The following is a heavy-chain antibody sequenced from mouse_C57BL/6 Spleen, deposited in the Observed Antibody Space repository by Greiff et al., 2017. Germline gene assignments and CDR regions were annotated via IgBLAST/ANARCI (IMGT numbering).Heavy chain of an antibody. CDR1: GFTFSSYA. CDR3: VRDVGDYYGSSSWFAY. CDR2: ISDGGSYT. Sequence: EVMLVESGGGLVKPGGSLKLSCAASGFTFSSYAMSWVRQTPEKRLEWVATISDGGSYTYYPDNVKGRFTISRDNAKNNRYLQMSHLKSEDTAMYYGVRDVGDYYGSSSWFAYWGEGTLVTVSA. D-gene: IGHD1-1*01. J-gene: IGHJ3*01. V-gene: IGHV5-4*01.